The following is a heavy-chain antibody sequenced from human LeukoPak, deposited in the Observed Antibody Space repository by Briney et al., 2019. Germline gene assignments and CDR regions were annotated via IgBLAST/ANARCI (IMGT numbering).Heavy chain of an antibody. CDR3: ARDGVQLELGYYYGMDV. V-gene: IGHV1-2*04. D-gene: IGHD1-1*01. Sequence: GASVKVSCKASGYTFTGYYMHWVRQAPGQGLEWMGWINPNSGGTNYAQKFQGWVTMTRDTSISTAYMELSRLRSDDTAVYYCARDGVQLELGYYYGMDVWGQGTTVTVSS. J-gene: IGHJ6*02. CDR1: GYTFTGYY. CDR2: INPNSGGT.